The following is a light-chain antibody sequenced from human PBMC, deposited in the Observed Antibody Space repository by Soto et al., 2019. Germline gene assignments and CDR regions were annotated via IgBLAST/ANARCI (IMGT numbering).Light chain of an antibody. J-gene: IGKJ1*01. CDR1: QSISSY. V-gene: IGKV1-39*01. CDR3: QQSYSTPRT. Sequence: IQMTQSPSCLSASVGDRFTITCRASQSISSYLNWYQQKPGKAPKLLIYAASSLQSGVPSRFSGGGSGTDFTLTISSLQPEDFATYYCQQSYSTPRTFGQGTKVDIK. CDR2: AAS.